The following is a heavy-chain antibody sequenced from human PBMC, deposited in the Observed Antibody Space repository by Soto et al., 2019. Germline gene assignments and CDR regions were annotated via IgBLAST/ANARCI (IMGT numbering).Heavy chain of an antibody. D-gene: IGHD5-12*01. V-gene: IGHV3-33*01. J-gene: IGHJ4*02. CDR2: IGGTGSKE. Sequence: QVQLLESGGGVVQPGGSLRLSCVESGLTFSGLGMKFSSYGMEWVRQAPGKGLEWVALIGGTGSKEEYADSVKGRLTISRDNSKNTVYLQMSSLRVEDTGVYNGARSRMPYSDYEPSRDWGPGTLVTVSS. CDR1: GLTFSGLGMKFSSYG. CDR3: ARSRMPYSDYEPSRD.